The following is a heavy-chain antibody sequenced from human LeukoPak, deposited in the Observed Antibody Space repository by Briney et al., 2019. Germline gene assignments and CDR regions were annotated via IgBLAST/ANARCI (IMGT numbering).Heavy chain of an antibody. D-gene: IGHD2-2*01. CDR3: ARVEKDIVVVPAATSYYYEYGMDV. Sequence: GGSLRLSCAASGFTFSSYCMRWVRQAPGKGLVWVSRINSNGSSTNYADSVKGRFTISRDNAKNTLYLQMNSLRAEDTAVYYCARVEKDIVVVPAATSYYYEYGMDVWGQGTTVTVSS. V-gene: IGHV3-74*01. CDR2: INSNGSST. J-gene: IGHJ6*02. CDR1: GFTFSSYC.